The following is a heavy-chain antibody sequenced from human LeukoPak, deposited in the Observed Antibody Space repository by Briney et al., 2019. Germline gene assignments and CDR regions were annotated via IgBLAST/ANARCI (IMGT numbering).Heavy chain of an antibody. J-gene: IGHJ5*02. CDR2: IYPGDAHT. Sequence: GESLKISCKGSGYSFPNYWIGWVRQLPGKGLEWMGIIYPGDAHTRYSPSFQDQVTTSVDKSISTAYLQWSSLKASDTATYYCARGPYAYTSSATLGSYNWFDPWGQGSLVTVSS. CDR1: GYSFPNYW. D-gene: IGHD2-2*02. V-gene: IGHV5-51*01. CDR3: ARGPYAYTSSATLGSYNWFDP.